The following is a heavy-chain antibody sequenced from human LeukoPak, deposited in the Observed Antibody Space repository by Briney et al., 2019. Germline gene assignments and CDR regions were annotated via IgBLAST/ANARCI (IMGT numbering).Heavy chain of an antibody. Sequence: GGSLRLSCAASGLTFSSYWMCWVRQAPGKGLEWVANMNEDGSEKYYLNSVKGRFTISRDNAKNSLYLQMNSLRAEDTAVYYCARGRGHDFWSGYNDYWGQGTLVTVSS. CDR3: ARGRGHDFWSGYNDY. D-gene: IGHD3-3*01. J-gene: IGHJ4*02. CDR2: MNEDGSEK. V-gene: IGHV3-7*01. CDR1: GLTFSSYW.